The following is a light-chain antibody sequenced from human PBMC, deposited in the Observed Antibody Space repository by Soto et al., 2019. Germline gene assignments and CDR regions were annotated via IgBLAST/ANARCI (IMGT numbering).Light chain of an antibody. CDR2: KAS. V-gene: IGKV1-5*03. CDR1: QSVSRW. J-gene: IGKJ1*01. Sequence: DIQMTQSPSTLSASVGYRSTITCRASQSVSRWLAWYKQKPGEAPKLLIYKASNLESGVSSMFSGSGSGTEFTLTIRSLQPDDSATYYCQQYDVYSPWMFGQGTTGDIK. CDR3: QQYDVYSPWM.